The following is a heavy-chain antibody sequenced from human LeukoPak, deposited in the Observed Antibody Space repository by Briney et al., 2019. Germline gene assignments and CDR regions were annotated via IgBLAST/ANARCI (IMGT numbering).Heavy chain of an antibody. D-gene: IGHD4-17*01. CDR2: IYYSGST. CDR1: GGSISSGGYY. Sequence: PSETLSLTCTVSGGSISSGGYYWSWIRQHPGKGLEWIGYIYYSGSTYYNPSLKSRVTISVDTSKNRFSLKLSSVTAADTAVYFCARANGPHRSFDLWGRGTLVTVSS. J-gene: IGHJ2*01. CDR3: ARANGPHRSFDL. V-gene: IGHV4-31*03.